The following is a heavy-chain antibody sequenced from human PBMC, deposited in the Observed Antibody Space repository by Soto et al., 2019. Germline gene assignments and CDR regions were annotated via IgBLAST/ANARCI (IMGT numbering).Heavy chain of an antibody. Sequence: ASVKVSCKASGGTFSSYAISWVRQAPGQGLEWMGGIIPIFGTANYAQKFQGRVTITADESTSTAYMELSSLRSEDTAVYYCARVIVPAAKGAYYYYYYGMDVWGQGTTVTVSS. CDR2: IIPIFGTA. J-gene: IGHJ6*02. CDR1: GGTFSSYA. CDR3: ARVIVPAAKGAYYYYYYGMDV. D-gene: IGHD2-2*01. V-gene: IGHV1-69*13.